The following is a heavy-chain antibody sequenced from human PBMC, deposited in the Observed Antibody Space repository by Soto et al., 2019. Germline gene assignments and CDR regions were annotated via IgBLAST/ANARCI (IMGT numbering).Heavy chain of an antibody. J-gene: IGHJ4*02. CDR2: IYYSGST. V-gene: IGHV4-59*01. CDR3: ARVQDRYYDSRGQFDY. CDR1: GGSISSYY. Sequence: SETLSLTCTVSGGSISSYYWSWIRQPPGKGLEWIGYIYYSGSTNYNPSLKSRVTISVDTSKNQFSLKLSSVTAADTAVYYCARVQDRYYDSRGQFDYWGQGTPVTVYS. D-gene: IGHD3-22*01.